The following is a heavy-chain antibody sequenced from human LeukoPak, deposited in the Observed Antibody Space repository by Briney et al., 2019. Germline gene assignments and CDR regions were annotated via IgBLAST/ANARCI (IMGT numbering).Heavy chain of an antibody. CDR2: ISGSGGST. V-gene: IGHV3-23*01. D-gene: IGHD3-22*01. CDR3: AKDQSYYYDSSGSVEY. Sequence: GSLRLSCAASGFTFSSYAMSWVRQAPGKGLEWVSAISGSGGSTYYADSVKGRFTISRDNSENTLYLQMNSLRAEDTAVYYCAKDQSYYYDSSGSVEYWGQGTLVTVSS. J-gene: IGHJ4*02. CDR1: GFTFSSYA.